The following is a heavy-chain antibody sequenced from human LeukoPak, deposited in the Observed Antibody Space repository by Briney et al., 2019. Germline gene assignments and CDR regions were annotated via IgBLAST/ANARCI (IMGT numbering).Heavy chain of an antibody. J-gene: IGHJ4*02. CDR3: AKANYYDFWSGYYPIDY. CDR1: EFTFSSYA. V-gene: IGHV3-23*01. D-gene: IGHD3-3*01. CDR2: ISGSGGST. Sequence: GGSLRLSCAASEFTFSSYAMSWVRQAPGKGLEWVSAISGSGGSTYYADSVKGRFTISRDNSKNTLYLQTNSLRAEDTAVYYCAKANYYDFWSGYYPIDYWGQGTLVTVSS.